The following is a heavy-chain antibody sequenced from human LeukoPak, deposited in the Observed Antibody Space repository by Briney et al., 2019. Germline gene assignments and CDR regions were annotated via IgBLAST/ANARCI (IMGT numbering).Heavy chain of an antibody. J-gene: IGHJ4*02. CDR1: GFTFSNAW. CDR3: AKRGSYSSSFTSTFDY. V-gene: IGHV3-53*01. D-gene: IGHD6-6*01. CDR2: INSGGAI. Sequence: GGSLRLSCAASGFTFSNAWMSWVRQAPGKGLEWVSTINSGGAINYADSVKGRFTISRDNPKNTLYLQMNSLRAEDTAVYYCAKRGSYSSSFTSTFDYWGQGTLVTVSS.